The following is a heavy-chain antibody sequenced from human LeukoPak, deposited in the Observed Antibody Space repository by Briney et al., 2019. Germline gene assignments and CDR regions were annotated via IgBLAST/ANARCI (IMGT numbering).Heavy chain of an antibody. CDR3: ARATTYYDFWSGYNWFDP. V-gene: IGHV1-2*02. J-gene: IGHJ5*02. CDR1: GYTFTGYY. Sequence: EASVKVSCKASGYTFTGYYMHWVRQAPGQGLELMGWINPNSGGTNYGQKFQGRVTMTRDTSISTAYMELSRLRSDDTAVYYCARATTYYDFWSGYNWFDPWGQGTLVTVSS. CDR2: INPNSGGT. D-gene: IGHD3-3*01.